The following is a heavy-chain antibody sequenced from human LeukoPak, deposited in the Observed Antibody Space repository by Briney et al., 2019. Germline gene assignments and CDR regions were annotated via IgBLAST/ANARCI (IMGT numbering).Heavy chain of an antibody. CDR3: VRAVYCTTASCQVRAYYYGMDV. D-gene: IGHD2-2*01. CDR1: GYTFTGYY. V-gene: IGHV1-2*02. J-gene: IGHJ6*02. CDR2: INPYSGGT. Sequence: ASVKVSCKASGYTFTGYYMHWLRQAPGQGLEWMGWINPYSGGTNYAQMFQGRVTMTRDTSISTVYMQVTRLRSDDTAVYFCVRAVYCTTASCQVRAYYYGMDVWGQGTTVTVSS.